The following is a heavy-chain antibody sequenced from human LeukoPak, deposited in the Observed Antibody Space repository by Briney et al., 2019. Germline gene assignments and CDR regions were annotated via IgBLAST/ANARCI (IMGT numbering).Heavy chain of an antibody. CDR1: GFSFSIYV. V-gene: IGHV3-23*01. Sequence: PGGSLRLSCAASGFSFSIYVMSWVRQAPGKGLEWVSTTSASGGSTYFADSVKGRFTISRDNSKNTLYLQMNSLRAEDTAVYYCAKATGSGSYYVYYFDYWGQGTLVTVSS. D-gene: IGHD3-10*01. CDR2: TSASGGST. J-gene: IGHJ4*02. CDR3: AKATGSGSYYVYYFDY.